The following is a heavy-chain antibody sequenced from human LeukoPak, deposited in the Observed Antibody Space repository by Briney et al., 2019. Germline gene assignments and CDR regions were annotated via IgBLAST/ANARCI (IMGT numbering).Heavy chain of an antibody. J-gene: IGHJ6*03. CDR3: ARDPTLSYYYYYMDV. CDR2: INSDGSST. CDR1: GFTFSSYW. V-gene: IGHV3-74*01. Sequence: PGGSLRLSCAASGFTFSSYWMHWVRQAPGKGLVWVSRINSDGSSTSYADSVKGRFTISRDNAKNTLYLQMNSLRAEDTAVYYCARDPTLSYYYYYMDVWGKGTTVTVSS.